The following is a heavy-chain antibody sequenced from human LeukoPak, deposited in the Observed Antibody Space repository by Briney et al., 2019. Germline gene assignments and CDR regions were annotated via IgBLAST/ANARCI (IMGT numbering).Heavy chain of an antibody. CDR2: MYYTGRT. CDR1: GGSISSYY. D-gene: IGHD4-23*01. J-gene: IGHJ4*02. V-gene: IGHV4-59*01. Sequence: PSETLSLTXTVSGGSISSYYWTWIRQPPGKGLEWIGYMYYTGRTNYNPSLKSRVTISADTSKNQFSLKLSSVTAADTAVYYCARGYGGNAKIDYWGQGILVTVSS. CDR3: ARGYGGNAKIDY.